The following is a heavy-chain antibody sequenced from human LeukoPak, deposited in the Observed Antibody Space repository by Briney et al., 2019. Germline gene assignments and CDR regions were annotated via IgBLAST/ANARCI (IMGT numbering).Heavy chain of an antibody. Sequence: SETLSLTCAVSGGPISSSNWWSWVRQPPGKGLEWIGEIYHSGSTNYNPSLKSRVTISVDTSKNQFSLKLSSVTAADTAVYYCARWGVYNWFDPWGQGTLVTVSS. CDR3: ARWGVYNWFDP. J-gene: IGHJ5*02. D-gene: IGHD3-10*01. CDR2: IYHSGST. CDR1: GGPISSSNW. V-gene: IGHV4-4*02.